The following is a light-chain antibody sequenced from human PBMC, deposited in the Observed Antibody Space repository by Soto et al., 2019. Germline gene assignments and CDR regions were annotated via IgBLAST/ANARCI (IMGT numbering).Light chain of an antibody. V-gene: IGLV2-14*01. J-gene: IGLJ2*01. CDR1: SSDVGGYNS. CDR3: SSYTSSSTTLV. CDR2: EVS. Sequence: QSVLTQPASVSGSPGQSITISCTGTSSDVGGYNSVSWYQQHPGKAPKLMIFEVSNRPSGVSNRFSGSKSGNTASLTISGLQAEDEADYYCSSYTSSSTTLVFGGGTKVTVL.